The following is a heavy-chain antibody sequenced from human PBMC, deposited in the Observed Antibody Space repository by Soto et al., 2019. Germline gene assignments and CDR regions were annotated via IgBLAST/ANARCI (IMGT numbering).Heavy chain of an antibody. CDR2: IIPMFGTT. Sequence: QVQLVQSGAEVKKPGSSVKVSCKASGGTFSSYAISWVRQAPGQGLEWMGGIIPMFGTTNYAQKLQGRVTSTADESKSTAYMELSSLRSEDTAVYYCARVVTVVKSFHYWYFDLWCRGTLVTVSS. D-gene: IGHD2-15*01. V-gene: IGHV1-69*12. J-gene: IGHJ2*01. CDR3: ARVVTVVKSFHYWYFDL. CDR1: GGTFSSYA.